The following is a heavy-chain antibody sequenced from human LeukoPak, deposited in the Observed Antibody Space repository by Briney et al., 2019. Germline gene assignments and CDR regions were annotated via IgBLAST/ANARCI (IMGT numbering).Heavy chain of an antibody. CDR1: GGSISSYY. Sequence: PSETLTLTCTAPGGSISSYYWNWIRLPPGKGLEWIGYIYYTGATYYNPSRKSRVTISLDTSKNQFSLKLSSVTAADAAVYYCARAGYNYGTGYYFDYWGQGALVTVSS. CDR2: IYYTGAT. V-gene: IGHV4-59*01. CDR3: ARAGYNYGTGYYFDY. D-gene: IGHD5-18*01. J-gene: IGHJ4*02.